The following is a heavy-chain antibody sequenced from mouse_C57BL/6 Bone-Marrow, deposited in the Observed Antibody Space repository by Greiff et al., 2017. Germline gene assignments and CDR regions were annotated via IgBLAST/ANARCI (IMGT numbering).Heavy chain of an antibody. J-gene: IGHJ4*01. Sequence: VQLQQSGPELVKPGASVKIPCKASGYTFTDYNMDWVKQSHGKSLEWIGDINPNNGGTIYNQKFKGKATLTVDKSSSTAYMELRSLTSEDTSVYYCARVGRALYAMDYWGQGTSVTVSA. CDR3: ARVGRALYAMDY. V-gene: IGHV1-18*01. D-gene: IGHD4-1*01. CDR2: INPNNGGT. CDR1: GYTFTDYN.